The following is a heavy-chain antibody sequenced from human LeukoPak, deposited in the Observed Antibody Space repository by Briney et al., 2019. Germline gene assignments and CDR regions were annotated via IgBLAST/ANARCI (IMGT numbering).Heavy chain of an antibody. D-gene: IGHD3-16*02. V-gene: IGHV3-23*01. CDR1: GFTFSTYA. J-gene: IGHJ4*02. CDR3: ARRYYDYVWGSYRFPRRGNYFDY. Sequence: PGGSLRLSCAASGFTFSTYAMSWVRQAPGKGLEWVSAISGSGDRTFFADSVKGRFTISRDNAKNSLYLQMNSLRAEDTAVYYCARRYYDYVWGSYRFPRRGNYFDYWGQGTLVTVSS. CDR2: ISGSGDRT.